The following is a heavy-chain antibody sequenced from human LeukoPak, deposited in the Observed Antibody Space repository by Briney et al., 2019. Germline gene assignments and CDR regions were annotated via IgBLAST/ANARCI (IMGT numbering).Heavy chain of an antibody. V-gene: IGHV4-4*07. D-gene: IGHD3-16*01. CDR3: ARGGGPYNWFDP. J-gene: IGHJ5*02. Sequence: SSETLSLTCTVSGVSISSYYWSWIRQPAGKGLEWIGRIYGSGSTSYNPSLKSRVTMSVDTSKNQFSLKLSSVTAADTAVYYCARGGGPYNWFDPWGQGTLVTVSS. CDR1: GVSISSYY. CDR2: IYGSGST.